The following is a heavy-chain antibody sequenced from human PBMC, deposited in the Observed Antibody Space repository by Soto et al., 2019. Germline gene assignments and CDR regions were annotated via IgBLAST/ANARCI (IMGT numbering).Heavy chain of an antibody. CDR2: MNPNSGNT. CDR3: ARVLGYCSGGSCYSDFSSYYYMDV. D-gene: IGHD2-15*01. V-gene: IGHV1-8*01. J-gene: IGHJ6*03. Sequence: QVQLVQSGAEVKKPGASVKVSCKASGYTFTSYDINWVRQATGQGLEWMGWMNPNSGNTGYAQKLQGRVTMTRNTSLSTAYMELSSLRSEDTAVYYCARVLGYCSGGSCYSDFSSYYYMDVWGKGTTVTVSS. CDR1: GYTFTSYD.